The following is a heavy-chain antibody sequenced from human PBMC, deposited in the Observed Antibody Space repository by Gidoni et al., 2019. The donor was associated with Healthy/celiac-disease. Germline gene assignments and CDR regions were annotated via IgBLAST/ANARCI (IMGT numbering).Heavy chain of an antibody. CDR1: GGTFSSYT. J-gene: IGHJ3*02. D-gene: IGHD6-13*01. V-gene: IGHV1-69*02. Sequence: QVQLVQSGAEVKKPGSSVKVSCKASGGTFSSYTISWVRQAPGQGLEWMGRIIPILGIANYAQKFQGRVTITADKSTSTAYMELSSLRSEDTAVYYCARHALAAGDAFDIWGQGTMVTVSS. CDR3: ARHALAAGDAFDI. CDR2: IIPILGIA.